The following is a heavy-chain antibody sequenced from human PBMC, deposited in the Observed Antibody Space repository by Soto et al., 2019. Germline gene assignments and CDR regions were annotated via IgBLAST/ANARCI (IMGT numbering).Heavy chain of an antibody. Sequence: QGQLVQSGAEVKKPGASVKVSCKASGYTFHMFGYTWVRQAPGQGLEWVGRISAYDGNTAYGKHFRGRATLSTYTTTSTAFMQLRTLTSYDPAVYSSARTRRLYLYGDRGDYGASMEDYWGQGTLLSVSS. J-gene: IGHJ4*02. CDR3: ARTRRLYLYGDRGDYGASMEDY. CDR2: ISAYDGNT. CDR1: GYTFHMFG. V-gene: IGHV1-18*01. D-gene: IGHD4-17*01.